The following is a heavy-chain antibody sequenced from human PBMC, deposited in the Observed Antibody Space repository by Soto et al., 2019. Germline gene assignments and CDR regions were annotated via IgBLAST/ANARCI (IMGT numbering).Heavy chain of an antibody. J-gene: IGHJ6*03. CDR1: GYSFTSYW. CDR2: IYPGDSDT. CDR3: ARHTGVYDYYYYMDV. V-gene: IGHV5-51*01. Sequence: GESLKISCKGSGYSFTSYWIGWVCQMPGKGLEWMGIIYPGDSDTRYSPSFQGQVTISADKSISTAYLQWSSLKASDTAMYYCARHTGVYDYYYYMDVWGKGTTVTVSS. D-gene: IGHD2-8*01.